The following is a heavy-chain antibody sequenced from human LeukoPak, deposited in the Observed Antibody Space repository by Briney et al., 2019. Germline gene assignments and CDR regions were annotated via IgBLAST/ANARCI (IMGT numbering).Heavy chain of an antibody. D-gene: IGHD3-9*01. CDR2: IYYSGST. CDR3: ARKYYDILTGYYWFDY. V-gene: IGHV4-30-4*01. Sequence: SETLSLTCTVSGGSISSGDYYWSWIRQPPGKGLEWIGYIYYSGSTYYNPSLKSRVTISVDTSKNQFSLKLSSVTAADTAVYYCARKYYDILTGYYWFDYWGQGTLVTVSS. J-gene: IGHJ4*02. CDR1: GGSISSGDYY.